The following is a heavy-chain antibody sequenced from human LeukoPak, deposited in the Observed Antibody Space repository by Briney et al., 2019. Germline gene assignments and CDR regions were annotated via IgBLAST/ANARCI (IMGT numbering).Heavy chain of an antibody. CDR2: IYSGGST. J-gene: IGHJ6*02. D-gene: IGHD1-7*01. CDR3: ARDLVANWNFNGTDV. CDR1: GFTFGSNY. Sequence: GGSLRLSCAASGFTFGSNYMSWVRQAPGKGLEWVSVIYSGGSTYYADSVKGRFTISRHNSKNTLYLQMNSLRAEDTAVYYCARDLVANWNFNGTDVWGQGTTVTVSS. V-gene: IGHV3-53*04.